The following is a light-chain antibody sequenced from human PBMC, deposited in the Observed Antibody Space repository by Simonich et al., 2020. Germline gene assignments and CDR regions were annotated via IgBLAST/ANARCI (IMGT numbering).Light chain of an antibody. J-gene: IGLJ3*02. V-gene: IGLV2-14*01. CDR1: SSDVGGYNY. CDR3: SSYTSSSTLV. CDR2: AVS. Sequence: QSALTQPASVSGSPGQSITISCTGTSSDVGGYNYVSWYQQHPGKAPKLMIYAVSKRPSGVSNRSSGSKSGTPASLTSSGLRAEDEADYYCSSYTSSSTLVFGGGTKLTVL.